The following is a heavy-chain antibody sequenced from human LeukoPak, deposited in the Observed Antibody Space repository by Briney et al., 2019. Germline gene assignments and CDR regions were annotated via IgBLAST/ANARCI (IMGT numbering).Heavy chain of an antibody. CDR1: GESLSGYY. CDR2: TNHSGST. Sequence: PSETLSLTCTVYGESLSGYYWIWIRQPPGKGLEWIGETNHSGSTNYNPSLKSRVTMSVDTSKNQFSLNLSSLTAADTAVYYCARGQSSGWQDFDYWGQGTLVTVSS. D-gene: IGHD6-19*01. CDR3: ARGQSSGWQDFDY. J-gene: IGHJ4*02. V-gene: IGHV4-34*01.